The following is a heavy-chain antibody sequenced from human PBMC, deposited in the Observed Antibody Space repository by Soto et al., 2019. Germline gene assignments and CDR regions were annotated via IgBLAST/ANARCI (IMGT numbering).Heavy chain of an antibody. CDR3: ARATSSGYINYFDY. V-gene: IGHV4-59*01. CDR2: IYYSGST. CDR1: GGSISSYY. D-gene: IGHD3-22*01. J-gene: IGHJ4*02. Sequence: QVQLQESGPGLVKPSETLSLTCTVSGGSISSYYWSWIRQPPGKGLEWIGYIYYSGSTNYNPSLKSRVTISVDTSKNQFSLKLSSVTAADTAVYYCARATSSGYINYFDYWGQGTLVTVSS.